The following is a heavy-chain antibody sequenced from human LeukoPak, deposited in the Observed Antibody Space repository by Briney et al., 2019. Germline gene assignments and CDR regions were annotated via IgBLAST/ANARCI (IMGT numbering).Heavy chain of an antibody. V-gene: IGHV1-46*01. Sequence: ASVKVSCKASGYTFTRYYMHWVRQAPGQGLEWMGIINPSGGSTSYAQKFQGRVTMTRDMSTSTVYMELSSLRSEDAAVCYCARHRIYFDYWGQGTLVTVSS. CDR3: ARHRIYFDY. D-gene: IGHD3-16*02. CDR2: INPSGGST. CDR1: GYTFTRYY. J-gene: IGHJ4*02.